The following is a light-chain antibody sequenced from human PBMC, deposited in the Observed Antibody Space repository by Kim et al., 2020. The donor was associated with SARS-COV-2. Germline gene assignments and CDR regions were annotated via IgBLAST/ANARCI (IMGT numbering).Light chain of an antibody. J-gene: IGLJ2*01. Sequence: LTQPPSASGSPGTTVTISCTRTGGNISSNYVQWYQHLPGRSPIPVIYGNHHRPSGVPARFSASISVSSNSPALTIFELRTEAEDNYSCYSYGINHWILGGGTQVTVL. CDR3: YSYGINHWI. V-gene: IGLV6-57*01. CDR1: GGNISSNY. CDR2: GNH.